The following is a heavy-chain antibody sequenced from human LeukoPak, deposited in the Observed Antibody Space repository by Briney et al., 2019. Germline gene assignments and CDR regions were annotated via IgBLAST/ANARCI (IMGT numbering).Heavy chain of an antibody. CDR1: GGSISSGSYY. CDR2: MYISGST. J-gene: IGHJ6*03. V-gene: IGHV4-61*02. D-gene: IGHD4-17*01. CDR3: ARDSTVTRGYYYYMDV. Sequence: PSETLSLTCTVSGGSISSGSYYWSWIRQPAGKGLEWIGRMYISGSTNYNPSLKSRVTISVDTSKNQFSLKPSSVTAADTAVYYCARDSTVTRGYYYYMDVWGKGTTVTVSS.